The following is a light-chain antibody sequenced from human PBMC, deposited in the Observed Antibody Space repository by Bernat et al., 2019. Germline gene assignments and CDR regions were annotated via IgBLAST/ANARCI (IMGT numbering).Light chain of an antibody. CDR3: QHYDNSPPIT. V-gene: IGKV3-20*01. Sequence: DIVLTQSPRTLSLSPGDRVTLSCRASQSISTTHLVSYQQKPGQSPRLLIYGTSISATGIPDRFSGSGTGTDSTLIITRLEPQDYAEYYCQHYDNSPPITMGQGTRMVI. CDR1: QSISTTH. CDR2: GTS. J-gene: IGKJ5*01.